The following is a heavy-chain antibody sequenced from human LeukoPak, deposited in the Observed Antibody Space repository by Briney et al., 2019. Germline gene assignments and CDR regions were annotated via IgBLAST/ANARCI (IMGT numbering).Heavy chain of an antibody. V-gene: IGHV4-59*01. CDR2: IYYSGST. CDR1: GGSISSYY. CDR3: ARGLVPSYFDY. J-gene: IGHJ4*02. D-gene: IGHD4/OR15-4a*01. Sequence: SETLSLTCTVSGGSISSYYWSWIRQPPGKGLEWIGYIYYSGSTNYNPSLKSRVTISVDTSKNQFSLKLSSVTAADTAVYYCARGLVPSYFDYWGQGTLVTVSS.